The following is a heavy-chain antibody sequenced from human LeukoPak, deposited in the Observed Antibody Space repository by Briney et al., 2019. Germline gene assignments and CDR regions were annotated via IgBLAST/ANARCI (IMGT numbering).Heavy chain of an antibody. CDR1: GYTFTSYY. CDR2: INPSGGST. D-gene: IGHD3-10*01. V-gene: IGHV1-46*01. J-gene: IGHJ6*02. Sequence: ASVKVSCKASGYTFTSYYMHWVRQAPGQGLEWMGIINPSGGSTSYAQKFQGRVTMTRDTSTSTVYMELSSLRSDDTAVYYCARDRFPMVRGVNYYYGMDVWGQGTTVTVSS. CDR3: ARDRFPMVRGVNYYYGMDV.